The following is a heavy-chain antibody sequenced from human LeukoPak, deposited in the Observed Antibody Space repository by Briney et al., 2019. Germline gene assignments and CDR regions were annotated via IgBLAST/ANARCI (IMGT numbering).Heavy chain of an antibody. J-gene: IGHJ4*02. CDR3: AKVIGYSYGCVDY. V-gene: IGHV3-23*01. Sequence: PGRSLRLSCTTSGFTFGDYDFNWVRQAPGKGLEWVSAISGSGGSTYYADSVKGRFTISRDNSKNTLYLQMNSLRAEDTAVYYCAKVIGYSYGCVDYWGQGTLVTVSS. D-gene: IGHD5-18*01. CDR2: ISGSGGST. CDR1: GFTFGDYD.